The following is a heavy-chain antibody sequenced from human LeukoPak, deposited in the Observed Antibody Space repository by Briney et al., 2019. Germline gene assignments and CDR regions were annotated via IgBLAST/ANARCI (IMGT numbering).Heavy chain of an antibody. D-gene: IGHD1-26*01. J-gene: IGHJ4*02. CDR3: ARDVVGALDY. V-gene: IGHV3-7*01. CDR2: IRPDGGER. CDR1: GFTFSDYY. Sequence: PGGSLRLSCAASGFTFSDYYMSWIRQAPGKGLEWVANIRPDGGERNYVDSVKGRFTISRDNGKNSLYLQMHSLRAEDTAVYYCARDVVGALDYWGQGTLVTVSS.